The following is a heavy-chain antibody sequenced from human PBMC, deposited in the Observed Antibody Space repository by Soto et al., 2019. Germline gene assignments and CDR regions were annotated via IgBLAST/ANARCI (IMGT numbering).Heavy chain of an antibody. D-gene: IGHD2-2*01. J-gene: IGHJ3*02. Sequence: EVQLVESGGGLVQPGGSLRLSCAASGFTFSSYWMSWVRQAPGKGREWVANIKQDGSEKYYVDSVKGRFTISRDNAKNSLYLQMNSLRAEDTAVYYCARDRYCSSTSCYEDYDYIWGSYPKSDAFDIWGQGTMVTVSS. V-gene: IGHV3-7*01. CDR2: IKQDGSEK. CDR1: GFTFSSYW. CDR3: ARDRYCSSTSCYEDYDYIWGSYPKSDAFDI.